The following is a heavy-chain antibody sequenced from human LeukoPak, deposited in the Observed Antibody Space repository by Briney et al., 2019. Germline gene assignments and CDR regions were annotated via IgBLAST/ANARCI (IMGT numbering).Heavy chain of an antibody. Sequence: SETLSLTCGVSGGSFSGYYWNWIRQPPGQGLEWIGEINHSGSTNYNPSLKSRVTISVDTSQKQFSLRLSSVTAADTAVYYCARDGVLESSSVFYFDYWGQGTLVTVSS. J-gene: IGHJ4*02. CDR3: ARDGVLESSSVFYFDY. V-gene: IGHV4-34*01. CDR2: INHSGST. CDR1: GGSFSGYY. D-gene: IGHD1-1*01.